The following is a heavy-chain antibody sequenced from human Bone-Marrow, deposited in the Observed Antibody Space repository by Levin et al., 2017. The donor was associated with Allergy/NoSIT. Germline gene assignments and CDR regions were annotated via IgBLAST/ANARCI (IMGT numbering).Heavy chain of an antibody. Sequence: ESLKISCVDSGVTFTTHSMNWVRQAPGKGLEWIAYISWTSNTLYYADSLKGRVTISRDNSKNSLYLQINSLRVDDTAIYYCARDNPRNYFDYWGQGTQLTVSS. J-gene: IGHJ4*02. CDR1: GVTFTTHS. V-gene: IGHV3-48*04. CDR2: ISWTSNTL. CDR3: ARDNPRNYFDY.